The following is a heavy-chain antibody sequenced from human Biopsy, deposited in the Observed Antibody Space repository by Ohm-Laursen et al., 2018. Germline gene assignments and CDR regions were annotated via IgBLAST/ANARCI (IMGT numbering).Heavy chain of an antibody. J-gene: IGHJ3*02. V-gene: IGHV3-73*01. CDR2: IRSRPNNYAT. CDR1: GFTFSGSG. Sequence: SLRLSCAASGFTFSGSGIHWVRQASGKGLEWVGRIRSRPNNYATAYAASVKGRFTVSRDDSKNTAYLQMNSLKTEDTAVYYCTRLEGGSGTIRLAFDIWGQGTMVTVSS. D-gene: IGHD3-10*01. CDR3: TRLEGGSGTIRLAFDI.